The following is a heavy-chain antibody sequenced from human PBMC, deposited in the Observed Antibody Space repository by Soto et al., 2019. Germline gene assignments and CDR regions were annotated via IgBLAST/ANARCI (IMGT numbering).Heavy chain of an antibody. V-gene: IGHV3-30-3*01. CDR2: ISYDGSNK. CDR1: GFTFSSYA. CDR3: ARGLRDDFWSGYYHDYYYYGMDV. Sequence: GGSLRLSCAASGFTFSSYAMHWVRQAPGKGLEWVAVISYDGSNKYYADSVKGRFTISRDNSKNTLYLQMNSLRAEDTAVYYCARGLRDDFWSGYYHDYYYYGMDVWGQGTTVTVSS. D-gene: IGHD3-3*01. J-gene: IGHJ6*02.